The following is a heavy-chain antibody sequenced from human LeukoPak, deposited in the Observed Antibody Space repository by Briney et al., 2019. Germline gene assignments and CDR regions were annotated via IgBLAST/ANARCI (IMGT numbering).Heavy chain of an antibody. CDR1: GGTFRNYG. CDR3: ASRYCSGGSCFSRDYYYYYMDV. Sequence: SVKVSCKTSGGTFRNYGFTWVRQAPGQGLEWMGGIIPIFGTGKYAQKFQGRVTVIADEFTSTAYMELSSLGSEDTAVYYCASRYCSGGSCFSRDYYYYYMDVWGKGTTVTVSS. J-gene: IGHJ6*03. V-gene: IGHV1-69*13. CDR2: IIPIFGTG. D-gene: IGHD2-15*01.